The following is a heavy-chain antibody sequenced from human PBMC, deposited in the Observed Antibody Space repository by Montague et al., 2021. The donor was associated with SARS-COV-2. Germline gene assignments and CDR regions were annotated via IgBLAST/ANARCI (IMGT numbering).Heavy chain of an antibody. CDR1: DDSSSSSIYY. CDR3: ARDHYHSSWFKY. D-gene: IGHD6-13*01. Sequence: SETLSLTCTVSDDSSSSSIYYWGWIRQPPGKGLEWIGTISYSGSTYHNPSLHSRVAISVDTFKKRFSLRLTSVTAADTAVYFCARDHYHSSWFKYWGPGTLVTVSS. CDR2: ISYSGST. J-gene: IGHJ4*02. V-gene: IGHV4-39*07.